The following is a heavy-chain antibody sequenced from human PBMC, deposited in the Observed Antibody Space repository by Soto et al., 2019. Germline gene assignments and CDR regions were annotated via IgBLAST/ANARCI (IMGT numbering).Heavy chain of an antibody. CDR2: ISYDGSNK. D-gene: IGHD2-8*01. Sequence: GGSLRLSCAASGFTFSSYGMHWVRQAPGKGLEWVAVISYDGSNKYYADSVKGRFTISRDNSKNTLYLQMNSLRAEDTAVYYCAKGPLLMVYEYVDVWGQGTTVTVSS. CDR3: AKGPLLMVYEYVDV. V-gene: IGHV3-30*18. CDR1: GFTFSSYG. J-gene: IGHJ6*02.